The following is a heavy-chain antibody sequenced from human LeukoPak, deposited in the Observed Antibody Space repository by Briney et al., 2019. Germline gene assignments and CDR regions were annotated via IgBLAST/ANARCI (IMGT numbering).Heavy chain of an antibody. CDR2: IYYTGTS. CDR3: SRERESASDY. J-gene: IGHJ4*02. CDR1: GGSISSSSPH. V-gene: IGHV4-39*02. Sequence: PSETLSLTCTVSGGSISSSSPHWAWIRQPPGKGLEWIASIYYTGTSYYNPSLKSRLTISVDSSRDQFSLRLSSVTAADTGVYYCSRERESASDYWGQGILVTVSS.